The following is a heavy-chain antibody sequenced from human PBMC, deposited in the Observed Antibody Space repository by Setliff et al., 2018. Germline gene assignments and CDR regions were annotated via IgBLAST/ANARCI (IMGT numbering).Heavy chain of an antibody. J-gene: IGHJ6*03. CDR2: IDWDDDK. Sequence: SGPTLVNPTQTLTLTCTFSGFSLSTSGVGVGWIRQPPGKALEWLARIDWDDDKYYSTSLKTRLTISKDTSKNQVVLTMTNMDPVDTATYYCARIAASPYYYYYMDVWGKGTTVTVSS. V-gene: IGHV2-70*11. D-gene: IGHD6-25*01. CDR1: GFSLSTSGVG. CDR3: ARIAASPYYYYYMDV.